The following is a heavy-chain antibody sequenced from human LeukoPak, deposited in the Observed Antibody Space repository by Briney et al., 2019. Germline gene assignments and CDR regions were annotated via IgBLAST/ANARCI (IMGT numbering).Heavy chain of an antibody. CDR1: GFTFSSYE. J-gene: IGHJ4*02. CDR3: TTELLYYDGIDQ. Sequence: GGSLRLSCAASGFTFSSYEMNWVRQAPGKGLEWVGRIRSKTDGGSRDYAAPVKGRFTISTDDSKNTLYLQMNSLKTEDTAVYYCTTELLYYDGIDQWGQGTLVTVSS. V-gene: IGHV3-15*01. CDR2: IRSKTDGGSR. D-gene: IGHD3-3*01.